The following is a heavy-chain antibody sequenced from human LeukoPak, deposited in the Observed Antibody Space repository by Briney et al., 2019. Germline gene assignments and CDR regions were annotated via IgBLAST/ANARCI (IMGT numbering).Heavy chain of an antibody. Sequence: GGSLRLSCAVSGFNFRDHWMDWVRQAPGKGLEWVGHIKNDGSETYYLDSLKGRFSISRDNTNNALYLQMNSLRVEDTAVYYCAKNNGWFHLAQWGQGALVTVSS. CDR1: GFNFRDHW. CDR3: AKNNGWFHLAQ. CDR2: IKNDGSET. D-gene: IGHD6-19*01. J-gene: IGHJ4*02. V-gene: IGHV3-7*03.